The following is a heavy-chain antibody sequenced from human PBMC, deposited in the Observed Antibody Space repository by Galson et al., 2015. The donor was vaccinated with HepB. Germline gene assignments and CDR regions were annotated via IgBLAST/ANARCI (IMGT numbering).Heavy chain of an antibody. J-gene: IGHJ5*02. CDR2: VSSGSLFI. CDR3: ARALQDTTMVTPPIDL. Sequence: SLRLSCAASGFTFSPYGVNWVRQAPGKGLEWVSFVSSGSLFIYYADSVKGRFTISRDDAKDSLYLQMNSLRAEDTAVYYCARALQDTTMVTPPIDLWGQGTLVTVSS. CDR1: GFTFSPYG. D-gene: IGHD5-18*01. V-gene: IGHV3-21*01.